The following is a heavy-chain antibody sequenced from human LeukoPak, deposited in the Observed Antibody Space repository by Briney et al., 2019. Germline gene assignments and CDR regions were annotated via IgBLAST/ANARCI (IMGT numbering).Heavy chain of an antibody. CDR1: GFTFSSYW. J-gene: IGHJ3*02. V-gene: IGHV3-7*01. CDR2: IKQDGSEK. Sequence: PGGSLRLSCAASGFTFSSYWMSWVRQAPGKGLEWVANIKQDGSEKYYVDSVKGRFTISRDNAKNSLYLQMNSLRAEDTAVYYCGALILGGTSGSFDIWGQGTMVTVSS. CDR3: GALILGGTSGSFDI. D-gene: IGHD1-26*01.